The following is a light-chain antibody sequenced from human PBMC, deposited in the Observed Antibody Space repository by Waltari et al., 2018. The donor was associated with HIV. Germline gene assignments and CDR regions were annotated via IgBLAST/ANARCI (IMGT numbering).Light chain of an antibody. V-gene: IGLV3-19*01. CDR1: SLRSYY. CDR3: NSRDSSGNHLV. J-gene: IGLJ3*02. Sequence: SSELTQEPAVSVALGQTVRITCKGDSLRSYYASWYQQKPGQAPVLVIYGKNNRPSGIPDRFSGSSSGNTASLTITGAQAEDEADYYCNSRDSSGNHLVFGGGTKLTVL. CDR2: GKN.